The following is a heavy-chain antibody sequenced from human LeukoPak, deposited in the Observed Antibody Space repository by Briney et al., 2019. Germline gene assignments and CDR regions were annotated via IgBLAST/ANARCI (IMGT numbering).Heavy chain of an antibody. V-gene: IGHV3-64D*06. CDR3: VKDRPIILGGVYYFDY. Sequence: GGSLRLSCSASGFTFSSYAMHWVRQAPGKGLEYVSAISSNGGSTYYADSVKGRFTISRDNSKNTLYLQMSSLRAEDTAVYYCVKDRPIILGGVYYFDYWGQGTLVTVSS. CDR1: GFTFSSYA. CDR2: ISSNGGST. J-gene: IGHJ4*02. D-gene: IGHD3-3*01.